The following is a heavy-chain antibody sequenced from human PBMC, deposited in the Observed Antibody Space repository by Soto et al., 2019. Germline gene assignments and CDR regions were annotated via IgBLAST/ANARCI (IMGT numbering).Heavy chain of an antibody. D-gene: IGHD3-10*01. CDR3: AKDVFGVWFGELLSFDC. V-gene: IGHV3-23*01. CDR1: GFTFISYA. Sequence: PGGSLRLSCAASGFTFISYAMVLFRQAPFKGLEWVSSISGSGENTHYAETLRGRFTISRDNSKNTLYLQMNALGVEDTAVYYCAKDVFGVWFGELLSFDCWGQGTLVTVSS. CDR2: ISGSGENT. J-gene: IGHJ4*02.